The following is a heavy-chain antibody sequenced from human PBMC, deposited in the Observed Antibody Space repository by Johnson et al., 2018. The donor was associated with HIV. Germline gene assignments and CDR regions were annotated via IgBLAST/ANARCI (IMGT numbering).Heavy chain of an antibody. CDR2: ISGGGGT. J-gene: IGHJ3*01. CDR3: AKFIYYTSTSARSHDAFDV. V-gene: IGHV3-23*04. D-gene: IGHD1-26*01. CDR1: GFSFSSYA. Sequence: VQLVESGGGLVQPGGSLRLSCAASGFSFSSYAMSWVRQAPGKGLEWVSGISGGGGTYYAESVKGRFTISVDNSKNTLSLQMNSLRAEDTAVYYCAKFIYYTSTSARSHDAFDVWGQGTMVTVSS.